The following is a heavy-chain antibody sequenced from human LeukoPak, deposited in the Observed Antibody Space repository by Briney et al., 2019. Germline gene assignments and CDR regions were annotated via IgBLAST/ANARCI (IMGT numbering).Heavy chain of an antibody. V-gene: IGHV4-34*01. CDR3: ARVGYGSGSYYNVGYYDYYMDV. D-gene: IGHD3-10*01. J-gene: IGHJ6*03. Sequence: GSLRLSCAASGFTFSSYEMNWVRQAPGKGLEWIGEINDSGSTNYNPSLKSRVTISVDTSKNQFSLKLSSVTAADTAVYYCARVGYGSGSYYNVGYYDYYMDVWGKGTTVTISS. CDR1: GFTFSSYE. CDR2: INDSGST.